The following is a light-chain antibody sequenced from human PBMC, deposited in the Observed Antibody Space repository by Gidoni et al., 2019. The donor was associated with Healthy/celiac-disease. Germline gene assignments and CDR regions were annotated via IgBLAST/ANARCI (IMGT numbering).Light chain of an antibody. V-gene: IGKV3-11*01. CDR3: QRGSNWPT. Sequence: VLPHSPATLSLSPGERATLSCRASQSVSSYLAWYQQKPGQAPRLLSYEASDRATGLPARCSGSGSGTDFTLTSSSREAEYCAVYYWQRGSNWPTFGGGTKVEIK. J-gene: IGKJ4*01. CDR2: EAS. CDR1: QSVSSY.